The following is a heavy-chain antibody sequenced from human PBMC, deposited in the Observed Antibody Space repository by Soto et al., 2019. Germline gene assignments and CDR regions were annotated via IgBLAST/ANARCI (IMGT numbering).Heavy chain of an antibody. Sequence: KTGGSLRLSCAASGFAFTNAWMSWVRQAPGTGLEWVGRIKSRSDGGTTDYAAPVNGRFTISRDDSKNTLYLQMSSLKTEDTAVYYCTTGCLGSCPNVDVWGQGTTVTVSS. CDR3: TTGCLGSCPNVDV. J-gene: IGHJ6*02. D-gene: IGHD2-8*01. CDR2: IKSRSDGGTT. V-gene: IGHV3-15*01. CDR1: GFAFTNAW.